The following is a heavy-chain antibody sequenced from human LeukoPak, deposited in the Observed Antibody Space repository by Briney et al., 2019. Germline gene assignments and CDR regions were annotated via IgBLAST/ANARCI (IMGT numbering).Heavy chain of an antibody. D-gene: IGHD3-9*01. Sequence: GASVKVSRKASGYTFTDYYVNWVGQAPGQGLEWMGWINPNSGDTNYAETFQGRVTMTRDTSISTAYMELNRLRSDDTAVYYCARRYNILTGFLFWGQGTLVTVSS. CDR3: ARRYNILTGFLF. J-gene: IGHJ4*02. CDR2: INPNSGDT. V-gene: IGHV1-2*02. CDR1: GYTFTDYY.